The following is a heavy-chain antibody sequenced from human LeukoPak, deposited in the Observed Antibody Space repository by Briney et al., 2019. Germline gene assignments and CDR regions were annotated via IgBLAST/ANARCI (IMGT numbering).Heavy chain of an antibody. Sequence: TSETLSLTCTVSGGSISSYYWSWIRQPPGKGLEWIGNIFYSGSTYYSPSLRSRVTISLDTSRNQFSLKLNSVTAADTAVYYCAKSNGYGLVDIWGQGTMVTVSS. J-gene: IGHJ3*02. V-gene: IGHV4-59*12. CDR1: GGSISSYY. CDR2: IFYSGST. CDR3: AKSNGYGLVDI. D-gene: IGHD3-10*01.